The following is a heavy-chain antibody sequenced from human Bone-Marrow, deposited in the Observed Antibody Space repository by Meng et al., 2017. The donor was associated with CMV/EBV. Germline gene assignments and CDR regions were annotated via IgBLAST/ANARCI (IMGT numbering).Heavy chain of an antibody. J-gene: IGHJ3*02. CDR2: IKQDGSEK. CDR3: ARALPYYYDSSGYYFTGDAFDI. Sequence: GEPLKISCAASGFTFSSYWMSWVRQAPGKGLEWVANIKQDGSEKYYVDSVKGRFTISRDNAKNSLYLQMNSLRAEDTAVYYCARALPYYYDSSGYYFTGDAFDIWGQGTMVNVAS. CDR1: GFTFSSYW. V-gene: IGHV3-7*01. D-gene: IGHD3-22*01.